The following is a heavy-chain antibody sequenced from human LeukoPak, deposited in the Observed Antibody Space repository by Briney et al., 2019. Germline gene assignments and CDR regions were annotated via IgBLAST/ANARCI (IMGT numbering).Heavy chain of an antibody. J-gene: IGHJ5*02. V-gene: IGHV4-39*07. Sequence: PSETLSLTCTVSGGSISSSSYYWGWIRQPPGKGLEWIGSIYYSGSTYYNPSLKSRVTISVDTSKNQFSLKLSSVTAADTAVYYCARDRPRYFDWQNWFDPWGQGTLVTVSS. CDR3: ARDRPRYFDWQNWFDP. CDR2: IYYSGST. D-gene: IGHD3-9*01. CDR1: GGSISSSSYY.